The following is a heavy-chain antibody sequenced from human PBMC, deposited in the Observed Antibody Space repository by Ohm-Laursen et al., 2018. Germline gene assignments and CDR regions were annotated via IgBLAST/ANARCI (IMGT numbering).Heavy chain of an antibody. CDR3: AILRENYYYGMDV. Sequence: SLRLSCTASGFTFADYAMHWVRQAPGKGLEWVSGISWNSGSIGYADSVKGRFTISRDNAKNSLYLQMNSLRAEDTALYYCAILRENYYYGMDVWGQGTTVTVSS. J-gene: IGHJ6*02. CDR1: GFTFADYA. CDR2: ISWNSGSI. V-gene: IGHV3-9*01.